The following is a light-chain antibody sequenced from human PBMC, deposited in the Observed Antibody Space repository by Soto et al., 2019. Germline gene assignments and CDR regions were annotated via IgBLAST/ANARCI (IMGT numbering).Light chain of an antibody. J-gene: IGLJ1*01. V-gene: IGLV2-23*02. Sequence: QSPLTQPASVSGSPGQSITISRTENSSYFGIYNFVSWYQQHPGKAPKLMIYEVSKLPSGVSNRFSGSKSGNTASLTISGLQAEDEADYYCCSYVGRDYVFGTGTKVTVL. CDR1: SSYFGIYNF. CDR2: EVS. CDR3: CSYVGRDYV.